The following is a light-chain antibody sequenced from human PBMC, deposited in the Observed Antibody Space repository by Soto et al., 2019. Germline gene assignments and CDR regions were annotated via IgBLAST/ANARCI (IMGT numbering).Light chain of an antibody. CDR1: QSVISY. V-gene: IGKV3-11*01. CDR3: QQRSNWSWT. Sequence: RSTLSCRASQSVISYLAWYQQKPGQAPSLLIYDASNRATGIPARFSGSGSGTDFTLTISSIEHEDFEVYYCQQRSNWSWTFGHGTKVDIK. CDR2: DAS. J-gene: IGKJ1*01.